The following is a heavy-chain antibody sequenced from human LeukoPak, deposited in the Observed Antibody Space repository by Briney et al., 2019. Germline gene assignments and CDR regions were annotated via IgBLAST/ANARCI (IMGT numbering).Heavy chain of an antibody. CDR2: VNRDGSET. V-gene: IGHV3-7*03. Sequence: GGSLRLSCAASGFALSSHWMTWVRQVPGRGPEWVANVNRDGSETYYRDSVKGRFTISKDNAKNSLYLQMNSLRAEDTALYHRARNNGMDVWGQGTTVIVSS. CDR1: GFALSSHW. CDR3: ARNNGMDV. J-gene: IGHJ6*02.